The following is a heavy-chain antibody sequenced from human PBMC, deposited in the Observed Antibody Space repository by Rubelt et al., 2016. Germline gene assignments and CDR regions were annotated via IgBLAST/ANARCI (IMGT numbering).Heavy chain of an antibody. CDR2: IYYTGTT. CDR3: AGDRGDSTGSIDC. CDR1: GVSMSTGGPY. V-gene: IGHV4-31*03. J-gene: IGHJ4*02. D-gene: IGHD3-22*01. Sequence: GQLQESGPGLVKPSQTLSLTCTVSGVSMSTGGPYWSWIRQHPGKGLEWIGYIYYTGTTYYNPSLKSRVSISVDTSKNQFSLNLSSVTASDAAVYYCAGDRGDSTGSIDCWGQGTLVSVSS.